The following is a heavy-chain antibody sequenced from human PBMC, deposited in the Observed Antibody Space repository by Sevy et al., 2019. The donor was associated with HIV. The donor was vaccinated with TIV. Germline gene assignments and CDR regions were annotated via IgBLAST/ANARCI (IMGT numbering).Heavy chain of an antibody. D-gene: IGHD2-21*02. CDR3: ARVSPCGGACYYFDI. J-gene: IGHJ4*02. V-gene: IGHV1-8*01. Sequence: GSVKVSCRASGFTFTHSDITWIRQAPGQGLEWMGLMNPSTGHTAYAPNSRGRVTMTRDTSISTAYMELSSLRFDDTAVYYCARVSPCGGACYYFDIWGQGTRVTVSS. CDR1: GFTFTHSD. CDR2: MNPSTGHT.